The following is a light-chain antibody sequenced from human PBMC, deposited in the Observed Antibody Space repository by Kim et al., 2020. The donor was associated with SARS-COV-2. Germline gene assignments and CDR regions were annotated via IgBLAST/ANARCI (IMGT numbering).Light chain of an antibody. CDR3: PVWACTTVF. J-gene: IGLJ1*01. CDR2: QDS. V-gene: IGLV3-1*01. Sequence: VAPGQTATIACSGDKLEEQYVCWYQQKPGQSPVLVIYQDSKRPSGIPERFSGSNSGNTATLTISGPPALAAAAYSCPVWACTTVFFGSGPPVSVL. CDR1: KLEEQY.